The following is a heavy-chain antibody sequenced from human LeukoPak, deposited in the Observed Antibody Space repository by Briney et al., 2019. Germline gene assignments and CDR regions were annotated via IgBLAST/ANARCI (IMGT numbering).Heavy chain of an antibody. D-gene: IGHD1-1*01. CDR1: GGSISNYY. V-gene: IGHV4-59*01. CDR3: ARARRWNAAVEGWWFDP. J-gene: IGHJ5*02. Sequence: SETLSLTCTVSGGSISNYYWSWIRQSPVKGLEWIGFIYYSGSTNYNPSLKSRVTISVDTSKNQFSLKLSSVTAADTAVYYCARARRWNAAVEGWWFDPWGQGTLVTVSS. CDR2: IYYSGST.